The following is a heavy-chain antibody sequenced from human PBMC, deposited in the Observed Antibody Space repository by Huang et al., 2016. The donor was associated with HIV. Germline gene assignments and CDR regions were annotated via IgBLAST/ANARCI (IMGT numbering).Heavy chain of an antibody. Sequence: QVHLVQSGAEVKKPGASVKVSCKASGYTFPNYDINWVRQAPGRGLEWMGWSNPNTGKTGFAQSFQGRVTMTRKTSITTAYMELTSLTSEDTAVYYCARSAYGDLDYWGLGTLVIVSS. CDR2: SNPNTGKT. CDR1: GYTFPNYD. CDR3: ARSAYGDLDY. V-gene: IGHV1-8*02. D-gene: IGHD4-17*01. J-gene: IGHJ4*02.